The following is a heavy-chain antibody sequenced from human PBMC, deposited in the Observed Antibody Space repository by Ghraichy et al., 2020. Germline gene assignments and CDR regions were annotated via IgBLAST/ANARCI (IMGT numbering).Heavy chain of an antibody. D-gene: IGHD3-22*01. CDR3: AKDATPLYYYDSSGLPTEFDY. Sequence: GGSLRLSCAASGFTFDDYAMHWVRQAPGKGLEWVSLISWDGGSTYYADSVKGRFTISRDNSKNSLYLQMNSLRAEDTALYYCAKDATPLYYYDSSGLPTEFDYWGQGTLVTVSS. J-gene: IGHJ4*02. CDR1: GFTFDDYA. V-gene: IGHV3-43D*03. CDR2: ISWDGGST.